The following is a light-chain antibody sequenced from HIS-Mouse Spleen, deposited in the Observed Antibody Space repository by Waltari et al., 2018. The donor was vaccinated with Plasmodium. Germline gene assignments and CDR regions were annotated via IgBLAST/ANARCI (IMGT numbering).Light chain of an antibody. V-gene: IGKV3-11*01. CDR3: QQRSNWPLYT. CDR1: QSVSSY. CDR2: DAS. J-gene: IGKJ2*01. Sequence: EIVLTQSPATLSLSPGERATLSCRASQSVSSYLAWYQQKPGQAPRLLIYDASNRATGIPARVSGSGSGTDFTLTISSLEPEDFAVYYCQQRSNWPLYTFGQGTKRESK.